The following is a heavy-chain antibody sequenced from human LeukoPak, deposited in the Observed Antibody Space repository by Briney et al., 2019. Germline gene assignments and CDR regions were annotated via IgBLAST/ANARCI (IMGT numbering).Heavy chain of an antibody. CDR3: ARIRCGRGQARCYNH. D-gene: IGHD2-21*01. CDR2: VSPGGYT. Sequence: SETLSLTCTVSGVSVSDYYWSWIRQSPEKGLEWIGEVSPGGYTTYNPSLRSRVIISEDTSENQLSLNVTSVTAADTALYYCARIRCGRGQARCYNHWAQGSLVTVSS. J-gene: IGHJ5*02. CDR1: GVSVSDYY. V-gene: IGHV4-34*01.